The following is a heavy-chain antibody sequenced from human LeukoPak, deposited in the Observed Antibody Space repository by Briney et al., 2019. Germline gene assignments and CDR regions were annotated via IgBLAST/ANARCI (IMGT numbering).Heavy chain of an antibody. CDR2: INTNTGNP. Sequence: ASVKVSCKASGYTFTSYAMNWVRQAPGQGLEWMGWINTNTGNPTCAQGFTGRFVFSLDTSVSTAYLQISSLKAEDTAVYYCARGLRFLEWLFVRETYYYYMDVWGKGTTVTVSS. CDR1: GYTFTSYA. V-gene: IGHV7-4-1*02. CDR3: ARGLRFLEWLFVRETYYYYMDV. D-gene: IGHD3-3*01. J-gene: IGHJ6*03.